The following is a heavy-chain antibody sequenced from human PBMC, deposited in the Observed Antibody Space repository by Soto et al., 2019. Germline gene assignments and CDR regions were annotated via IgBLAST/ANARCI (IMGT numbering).Heavy chain of an antibody. CDR3: ARVDYYDSGMGDDAFDI. V-gene: IGHV1-3*01. Sequence: ASVKVSCKASGYTFTSYAMHWVRQAPGQRLEWMGWINAGNGNTKYSQKFQGRVTITRDTSASTAYMELSSLRSEDTAVYYCARVDYYDSGMGDDAFDIWGQGTMVTVSS. J-gene: IGHJ3*02. CDR2: INAGNGNT. D-gene: IGHD3-22*01. CDR1: GYTFTSYA.